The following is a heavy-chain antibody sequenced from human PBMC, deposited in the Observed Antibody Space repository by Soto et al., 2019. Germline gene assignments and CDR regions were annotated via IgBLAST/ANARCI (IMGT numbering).Heavy chain of an antibody. V-gene: IGHV6-1*01. D-gene: IGHD5-18*01. Sequence: QVQLQQSGPGLVKPSQTLSLTCAISRDSISTNNVAWNWIRQSPSGGLEWLGRTGYTSKWYNDYAVSVRSRITINPDTSKNQFSLQLNSVTLDDTAVYYCARGKYSAFDYWGQGALVTVSS. CDR1: RDSISTNNVA. CDR2: TGYTSKWYN. CDR3: ARGKYSAFDY. J-gene: IGHJ4*02.